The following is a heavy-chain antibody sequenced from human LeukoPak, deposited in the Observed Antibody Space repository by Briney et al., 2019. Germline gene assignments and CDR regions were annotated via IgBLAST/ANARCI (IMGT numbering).Heavy chain of an antibody. J-gene: IGHJ5*02. CDR3: ARDCEQGPWCWFDP. CDR1: GYTFTSYG. D-gene: IGHD2-8*02. Sequence: VASVKVSCKASGYTFTSYGFSWVRQAPGQGLEWMGWISAYNGNTNYAQKLQGRVTMTTDTSTSTAYMELRSLRSDDTAVYYCARDCEQGPWCWFDPWGQGTLVTVSS. CDR2: ISAYNGNT. V-gene: IGHV1-18*01.